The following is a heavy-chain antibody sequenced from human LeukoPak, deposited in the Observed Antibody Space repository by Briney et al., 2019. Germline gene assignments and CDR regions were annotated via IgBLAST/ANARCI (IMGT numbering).Heavy chain of an antibody. CDR2: ISGNGDRT. CDR1: GFTFSSSA. J-gene: IGHJ4*02. CDR3: AKLLRGVVVPYFDS. V-gene: IGHV3-23*01. Sequence: GGSLRLSCAASGFTFSSSAMSWVRQAPGKGLEWVSAISGNGDRTHYAASVKGRFTVSRDTSTNTLFLQLNSLRAEATAIYYCAKLLRGVVVPYFDSWGQGTLVTVSS. D-gene: IGHD3-10*01.